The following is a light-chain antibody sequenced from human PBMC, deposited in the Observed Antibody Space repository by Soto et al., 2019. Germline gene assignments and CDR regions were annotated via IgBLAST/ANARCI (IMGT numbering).Light chain of an antibody. CDR2: EAS. Sequence: AIQLTQSPSSLSASVGDRVTITCRASQGIRSSLAWFQQKAGNPPKVLIYEASVLETGVSSRFSGSGSRTDFTLSISSLQPEDFATYYCLQFNSYPWTFGQGTTVEVK. J-gene: IGKJ1*01. CDR1: QGIRSS. CDR3: LQFNSYPWT. V-gene: IGKV1-13*02.